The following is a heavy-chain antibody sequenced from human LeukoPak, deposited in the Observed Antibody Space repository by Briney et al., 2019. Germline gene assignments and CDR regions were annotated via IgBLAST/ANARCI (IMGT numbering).Heavy chain of an antibody. CDR1: GYSFTSHW. J-gene: IGHJ4*02. D-gene: IGHD3-22*01. Sequence: GESLKISCKASGYSFTSHWIGWARQMPGKGLEWMGIIYPGDSDTRYTPSFQGRVTISVDKSISTAYLQWSSLKASDTAMYYCARCNYYDSSGYYPYYFDYWGQGTLVTVSS. CDR3: ARCNYYDSSGYYPYYFDY. CDR2: IYPGDSDT. V-gene: IGHV5-51*01.